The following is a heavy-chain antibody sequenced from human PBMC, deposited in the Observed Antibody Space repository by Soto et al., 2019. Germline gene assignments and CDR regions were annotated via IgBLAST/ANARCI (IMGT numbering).Heavy chain of an antibody. CDR3: ARERSGYGTRNWFDP. D-gene: IGHD3-22*01. CDR1: GGSISSGGYS. V-gene: IGHV4-30-2*01. Sequence: PSETLSLTCAVSGGSISSGGYSWSWIRQPPGKGLECIGYIYHSGSTYYNPSLKSRVTISVDRSKNQLSLKLSSVTAADTAVYYCARERSGYGTRNWFDPWGQGTLVTVSS. CDR2: IYHSGST. J-gene: IGHJ5*02.